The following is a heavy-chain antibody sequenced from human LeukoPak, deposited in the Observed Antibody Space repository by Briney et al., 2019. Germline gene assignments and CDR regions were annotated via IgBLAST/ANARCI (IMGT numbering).Heavy chain of an antibody. CDR1: GFTFSSYG. Sequence: GGSLRLSCAASGFTFSSYGMHWVRQAPGKGLEWVAVISYDGSNKYCADSVKGRFTISRDNSKNSLYLQMNSLRAEDTAVYYCAKDRGGIVGDTYFDYWGQGTLVTVSS. CDR3: AKDRGGIVGDTYFDY. D-gene: IGHD1-26*01. V-gene: IGHV3-30*18. CDR2: ISYDGSNK. J-gene: IGHJ4*02.